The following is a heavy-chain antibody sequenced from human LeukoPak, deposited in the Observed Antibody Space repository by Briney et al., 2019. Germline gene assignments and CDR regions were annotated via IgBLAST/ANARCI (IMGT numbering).Heavy chain of an antibody. Sequence: GGSLRLPCAASGFTFSSYGMHWVRQAPGKGLEWVAFIRYDGSNKYYADSVKGRFTISRDNSKNTLYLQMNSLRAEDTAVYYCARDSAGGNYYDSSGYYYEDYWGQGTLVTVSS. D-gene: IGHD3-22*01. CDR1: GFTFSSYG. CDR2: IRYDGSNK. V-gene: IGHV3-30*02. CDR3: ARDSAGGNYYDSSGYYYEDY. J-gene: IGHJ4*02.